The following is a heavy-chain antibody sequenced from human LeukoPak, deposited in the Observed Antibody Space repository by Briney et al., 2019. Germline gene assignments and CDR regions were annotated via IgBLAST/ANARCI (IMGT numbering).Heavy chain of an antibody. Sequence: ASVKVSCKVSGYTLTELSMHWVRQAPGRGLGWMGGFDPEDGETIYAQKFQGRVTMTEDTSTDTAYMELSSLRSEDTAVYYCATVGSGGATLDFDYWGQGTLVTVSS. CDR3: ATVGSGGATLDFDY. D-gene: IGHD1-26*01. V-gene: IGHV1-24*01. CDR1: GYTLTELS. CDR2: FDPEDGET. J-gene: IGHJ4*02.